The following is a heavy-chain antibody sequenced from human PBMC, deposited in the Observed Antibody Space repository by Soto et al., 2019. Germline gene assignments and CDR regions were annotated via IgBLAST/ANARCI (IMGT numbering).Heavy chain of an antibody. CDR1: CGSISSYY. Sequence: SETLSLTCPGSCGSISSYYWSWLRKPAGKGLEWIGRIYSSGSTKYNRSLTIRVTMSVDTSKNQFSLKMSIVTAXPPAVYYYARDLLWDSSGYSRKPSSFHPWDHGTPLTVYS. D-gene: IGHD3-22*01. CDR3: ARDLLWDSSGYSRKPSSFHP. J-gene: IGHJ5*02. CDR2: IYSSGST. V-gene: IGHV4-4*07.